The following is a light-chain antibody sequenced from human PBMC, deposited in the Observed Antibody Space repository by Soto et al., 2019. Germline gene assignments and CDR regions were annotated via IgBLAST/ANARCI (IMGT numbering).Light chain of an antibody. CDR2: LEGSGSY. V-gene: IGLV4-60*03. CDR3: ETWDSNIRV. Sequence: QPVLTQSSSASASLRSSVKLTCTLSSGHRSYIIAWHQQQPGKAPRYLMKLEGSGSYNKGSGVPDRFSGSSSGADRYLTMSNLQSEDEADYYCETWDSNIRVFGGGTKLTDL. J-gene: IGLJ2*01. CDR1: SGHRSYI.